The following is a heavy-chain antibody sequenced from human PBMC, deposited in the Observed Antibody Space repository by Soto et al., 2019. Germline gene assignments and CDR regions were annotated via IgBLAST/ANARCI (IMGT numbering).Heavy chain of an antibody. Sequence: GASVKVSCKASGYTFTNYAIHWVRQAPGQGLEWMGRVKGGEGNTKYSQKFQGRVTMTRDISASTGYMEMSNLRSEDAAVYYCAISVIAAGGTPFDNWGQGTLVTVSS. CDR1: GYTFTNYA. D-gene: IGHD6-13*01. CDR3: AISVIAAGGTPFDN. J-gene: IGHJ4*02. V-gene: IGHV1-3*01. CDR2: VKGGEGNT.